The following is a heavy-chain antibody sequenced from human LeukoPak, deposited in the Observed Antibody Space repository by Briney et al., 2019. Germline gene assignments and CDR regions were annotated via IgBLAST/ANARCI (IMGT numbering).Heavy chain of an antibody. V-gene: IGHV3-23*01. D-gene: IGHD3-10*01. CDR1: GFTFNNYA. CDR2: ISGSGAST. Sequence: GGSLRLSCAASGFTFNNYAMSWVRQAPGKGLEWVSAISGSGASTYYADSVKGRFTVSRDTSKNTLYLQMSSLRAEDTAVYYCAKDLLYYYGSGSSFDYWGQGTLVTVSS. CDR3: AKDLLYYYGSGSSFDY. J-gene: IGHJ4*02.